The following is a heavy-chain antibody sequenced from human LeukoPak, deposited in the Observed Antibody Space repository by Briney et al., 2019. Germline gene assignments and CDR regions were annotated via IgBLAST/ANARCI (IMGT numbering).Heavy chain of an antibody. Sequence: SETLSLTCNVPGGSISSGGYYWSWIRQHPGKGLEWHGYIYYSGSTYYNPCLKSRVTISVDKSNKQFSLKLRSVTAADTAVYYCAREDRVAAGATSWFDPWGQGTLVTVSS. CDR1: GGSISSGGYY. J-gene: IGHJ5*02. D-gene: IGHD6-13*01. V-gene: IGHV4-31*03. CDR2: IYYSGST. CDR3: AREDRVAAGATSWFDP.